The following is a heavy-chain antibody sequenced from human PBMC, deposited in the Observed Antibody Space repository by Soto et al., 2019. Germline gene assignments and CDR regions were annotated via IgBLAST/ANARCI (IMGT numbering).Heavy chain of an antibody. CDR1: GFTFSNAW. V-gene: IGHV3-15*07. D-gene: IGHD5-12*01. J-gene: IGHJ4*02. Sequence: GGSLRLSCAASGFTFSNAWMNWVRQAPGKGLEWVGRIKSKTGGGTTDYAAPVKGRFTISRDDSKNTLYLQMNSLKTEDTAVYYCTTDVEMATIGDYWGQGTLVTVSS. CDR3: TTDVEMATIGDY. CDR2: IKSKTGGGTT.